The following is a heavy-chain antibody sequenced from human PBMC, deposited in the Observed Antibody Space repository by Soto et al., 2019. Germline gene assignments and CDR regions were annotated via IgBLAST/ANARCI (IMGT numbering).Heavy chain of an antibody. CDR3: TREGSAPYYYYGMDV. CDR2: INTHNGNT. Sequence: QVQLEQSAPEVKKPGASVKVSCKASGYTFSTYGISWVQQAPGQGLEWMGWINTHNGNTNYAQNLQGRVTMTADTSTSTAYMELRSLRSDDTAVYYCTREGSAPYYYYGMDVWGQGTTVTVSS. V-gene: IGHV1-18*01. J-gene: IGHJ6*02. D-gene: IGHD3-10*01. CDR1: GYTFSTYG.